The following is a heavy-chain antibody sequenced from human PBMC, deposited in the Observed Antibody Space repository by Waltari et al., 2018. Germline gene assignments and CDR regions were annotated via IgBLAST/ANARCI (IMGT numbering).Heavy chain of an antibody. CDR2: ISGSGGST. D-gene: IGHD6-19*01. V-gene: IGHV3-23*01. CDR3: APGQWTAMLYFDY. Sequence: EVQLLESGGGLVQPGGSLRLPCAASGFTFSSYAMRWVRQAPGKGLEWVSAISGSGGSTYYADSVKGRFTISRDNSKNTLYLQMNSLRAEDTAVYYCAPGQWTAMLYFDYWGQGTLVTVSS. CDR1: GFTFSSYA. J-gene: IGHJ4*02.